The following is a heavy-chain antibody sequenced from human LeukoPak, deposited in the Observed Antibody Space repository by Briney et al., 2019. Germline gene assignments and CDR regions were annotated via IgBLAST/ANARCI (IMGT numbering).Heavy chain of an antibody. CDR3: ARGVGPLAANTLAY. J-gene: IGHJ4*02. CDR1: GFTVITND. D-gene: IGHD3-16*01. CDR2: LYSDGNT. Sequence: GGSLRLSCAASGFTVITNDTSWVRQAPGKGLEWVSVLYSDGNTKYADSVQGRFTISRDNSKNTLYLEMNSLSPDDTAVYYCARGVGPLAANTLAYWGQGTLVTVSS. V-gene: IGHV3-53*01.